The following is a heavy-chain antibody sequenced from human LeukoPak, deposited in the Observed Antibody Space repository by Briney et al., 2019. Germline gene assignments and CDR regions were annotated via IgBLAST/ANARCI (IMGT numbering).Heavy chain of an antibody. CDR1: GFTFDDYA. J-gene: IGHJ4*02. Sequence: GRSLRLSCAASGFTFDDYAMHWVRHAPGKGLEWVSGISWNSGSIGYADSVKGRFTISRDNAKNSLYLQMNSLRAEDTALYYCAKGRGFTVAGTPASWGQGTLVTVSS. CDR2: ISWNSGSI. V-gene: IGHV3-9*01. D-gene: IGHD6-19*01. CDR3: AKGRGFTVAGTPAS.